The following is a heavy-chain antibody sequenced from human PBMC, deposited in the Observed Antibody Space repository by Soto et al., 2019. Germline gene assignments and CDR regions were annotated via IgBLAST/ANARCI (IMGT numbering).Heavy chain of an antibody. CDR3: ARDQGPFPYYYYGTDV. CDR2: IYYSGST. V-gene: IGHV4-31*03. Sequence: TLSLTCTVSGGSISSGVYYWSWIRQHPGKGLEWIGYIYYSGSTYYNPSLKSRVTISVDTSKNQFSLKLSSVTAADTAVYYCARDQGPFPYYYYGTDVWGQGTTVTVSS. J-gene: IGHJ6*02. CDR1: GGSISSGVYY.